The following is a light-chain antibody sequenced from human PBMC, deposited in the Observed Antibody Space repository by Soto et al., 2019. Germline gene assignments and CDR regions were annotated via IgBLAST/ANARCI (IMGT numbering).Light chain of an antibody. CDR1: SSDVGGYNY. V-gene: IGLV2-14*01. Sequence: QSALTQPASVSGSPGQSITISCTGTSSDVGGYNYVSWYQQHPGKAPKLMIYEVSNRPSGVSNRFSGSKSGNTASLTISGLQGEDEADYYCSSYTSSSTLEGVFGTGTKVTVL. CDR3: SSYTSSSTLEGV. J-gene: IGLJ1*01. CDR2: EVS.